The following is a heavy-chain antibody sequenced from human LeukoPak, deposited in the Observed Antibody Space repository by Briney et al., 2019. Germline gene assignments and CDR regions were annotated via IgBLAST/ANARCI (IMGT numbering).Heavy chain of an antibody. D-gene: IGHD3-10*01. J-gene: IGHJ4*02. CDR3: AALGFGYFSASDN. CDR1: GFSFNDAW. Sequence: PGGSLRLSCAASGFSFNDAWMDWVRQVPGKGLEWVGRIKSKVYSATADYAAPVMGRFTISRDDSKSTLYLQMNSLKIEDTAVYYCAALGFGYFSASDNWGQGTLVTVSS. V-gene: IGHV3-15*01. CDR2: IKSKVYSATA.